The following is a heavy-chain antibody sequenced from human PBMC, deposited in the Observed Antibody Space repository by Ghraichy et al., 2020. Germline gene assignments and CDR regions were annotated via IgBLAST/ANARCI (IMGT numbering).Heavy chain of an antibody. CDR3: ARSEYSSGWYVWFDP. Sequence: SETLPLTCTVSGGSISSSSYYWGWIRQPPGKGLEWIGSIYYSGSTYYNPSLKSRVTISVDTSKNQFSLKLSSVTAADTAVYYCARSEYSSGWYVWFDPWGQGTLVTVSS. CDR1: GGSISSSSYY. J-gene: IGHJ5*02. V-gene: IGHV4-39*01. CDR2: IYYSGST. D-gene: IGHD6-19*01.